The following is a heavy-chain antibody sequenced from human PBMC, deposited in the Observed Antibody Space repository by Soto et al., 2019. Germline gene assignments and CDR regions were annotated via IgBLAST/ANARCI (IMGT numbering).Heavy chain of an antibody. Sequence: EVQLVESGGGLVKPGGSLRLSCAASGFTFSSYSMNWVRQAPGKGLEWVSSISSSSSYIYYADSVKGRFTTSRDNAKNSLYRQKNGLRAEDTAVYYCARARGNSCGSSRDAFDIWGQGTMVTVSS. D-gene: IGHD2-15*01. CDR2: ISSSSSYI. V-gene: IGHV3-21*01. J-gene: IGHJ3*02. CDR3: ARARGNSCGSSRDAFDI. CDR1: GFTFSSYS.